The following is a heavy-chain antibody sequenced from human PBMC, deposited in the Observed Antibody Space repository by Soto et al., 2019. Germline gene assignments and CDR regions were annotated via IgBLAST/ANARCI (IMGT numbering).Heavy chain of an antibody. V-gene: IGHV1-18*04. CDR3: ARDGVVNSYFDY. CDR2: ISAYNGNT. CDR1: GYTFTSYG. Sequence: AAVKFSWKASGYTFTSYGISWVRQAPGQGLEWMGWISAYNGNTNYAQKLQGRVTMTTDTSTSTAYMELRSLRSDDTAVYYCARDGVVNSYFDYWGQGTLVTDSS. J-gene: IGHJ4*02. D-gene: IGHD3-3*01.